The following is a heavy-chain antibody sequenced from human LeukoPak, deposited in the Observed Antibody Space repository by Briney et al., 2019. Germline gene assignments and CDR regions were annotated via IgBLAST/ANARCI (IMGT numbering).Heavy chain of an antibody. CDR2: MNPNSGNT. CDR1: GYTFTSYD. J-gene: IGHJ5*02. Sequence: ASVKVSCKASGYTFTSYDINWVRQATGQGLEWMGWMNPNSGNTGYAQKFQGRVTITRNTSISTAYMELSSLRSEDTAVYYCARRRVAARPGNWFDPWGQGTLVTVSS. CDR3: ARRRVAARPGNWFDP. D-gene: IGHD6-6*01. V-gene: IGHV1-8*03.